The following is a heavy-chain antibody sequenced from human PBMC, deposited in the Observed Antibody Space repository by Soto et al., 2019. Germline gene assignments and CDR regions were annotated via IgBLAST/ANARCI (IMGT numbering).Heavy chain of an antibody. V-gene: IGHV4-34*01. D-gene: IGHD7-27*01. CDR3: ARRWGTSFDF. CDR1: GGSFSGYY. Sequence: SETLSLTCAVYGGSFSGYYWSWIRQPPGKGLEWIGEMKHSGSTNYNPSLKSRVTISVDTSKNQFSLKLSSVTAADTAVYYCARRWGTSFDFWGQGTLVTVSS. J-gene: IGHJ4*02. CDR2: MKHSGST.